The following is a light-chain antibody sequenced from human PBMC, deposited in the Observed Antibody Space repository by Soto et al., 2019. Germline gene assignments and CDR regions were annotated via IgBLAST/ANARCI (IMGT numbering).Light chain of an antibody. CDR2: GAS. CDR1: QSVSSN. V-gene: IGKV3-15*01. J-gene: IGKJ1*01. Sequence: EIVLTQSPATLSLSPGERATLSCRASQSVSSNLAWYQHKPGQAPRLLIYGASTRATGIPARFSGSGSGTEFTLTISSLQSEDFAVYYCQQYNNWPLWTFGQGTMVDIK. CDR3: QQYNNWPLWT.